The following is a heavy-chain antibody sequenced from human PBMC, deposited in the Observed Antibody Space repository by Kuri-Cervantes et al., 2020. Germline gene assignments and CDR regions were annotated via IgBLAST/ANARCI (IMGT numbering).Heavy chain of an antibody. CDR2: IIPIFGTA. J-gene: IGHJ4*02. D-gene: IGHD2-2*01. CDR3: ARDWFAVPAAPPGDY. Sequence: SVKVSCKASGATFSSFAISWVRQAPGQGLEWMGGIIPIFGTANYAQKFQGRVTITTDESTSTAYMELRSLRSDDTAVYYCARDWFAVPAAPPGDYWGQGTLVTVSS. V-gene: IGHV1-69*05. CDR1: GATFSSFA.